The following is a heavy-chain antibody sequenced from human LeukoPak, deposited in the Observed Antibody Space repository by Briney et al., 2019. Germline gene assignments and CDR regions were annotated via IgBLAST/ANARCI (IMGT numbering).Heavy chain of an antibody. CDR1: GFTVSSNY. CDR3: ARGAGIAETGTGSFDY. V-gene: IGHV3-53*01. Sequence: SGGSLRLSCAASGFTVSSNYMSWVRQAPGKGLEWVSVIYSGGSTYYADSVKGRITISRDISKNTLYLQMNSLRAEDTAMYYCARGAGIAETGTGSFDYWGQGTLVTVSS. J-gene: IGHJ4*02. D-gene: IGHD6-13*01. CDR2: IYSGGST.